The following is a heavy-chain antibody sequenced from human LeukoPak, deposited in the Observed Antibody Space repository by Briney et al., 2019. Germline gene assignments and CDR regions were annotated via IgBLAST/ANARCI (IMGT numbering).Heavy chain of an antibody. CDR1: GGTFSSYA. V-gene: IGHV1-3*01. J-gene: IGHJ3*02. D-gene: IGHD3-10*01. CDR3: ARRRDLGGDAFDI. CDR2: INAGNGNT. Sequence: ASVKVSCKASGGTFSSYAISWVRQAPGQRLEWMGWINAGNGNTKYSQKFQGRVTITRDTSASTAYMELSSLRSEDTAVHYCARRRDLGGDAFDIWGQGTMVTVSS.